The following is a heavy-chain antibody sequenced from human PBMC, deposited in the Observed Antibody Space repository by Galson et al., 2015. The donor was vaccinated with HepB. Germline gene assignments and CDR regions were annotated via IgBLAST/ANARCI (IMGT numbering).Heavy chain of an antibody. CDR1: GGSISSSSYY. D-gene: IGHD6-19*01. V-gene: IGHV4-39*01. J-gene: IGHJ3*02. Sequence: SETLSLTCTVSGGSISSSSYYWGWIRQPPGKGLEWIGSIYYSGSTYYNPSLKSRVTISVDTSKNQFSLKLSSVTAADTAVYYCARQEITVLLWLGAGAFDIWGQGTMVTVSS. CDR2: IYYSGST. CDR3: ARQEITVLLWLGAGAFDI.